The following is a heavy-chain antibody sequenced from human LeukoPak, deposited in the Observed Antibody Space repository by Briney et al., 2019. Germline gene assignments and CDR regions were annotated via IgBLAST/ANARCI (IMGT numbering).Heavy chain of an antibody. V-gene: IGHV6-1*01. J-gene: IGHJ4*02. CDR3: AKSAYFREYFDY. D-gene: IGHD2-8*01. CDR1: GDSVSSISAT. CDR2: TYYRSTWHN. Sequence: SQTLSLTFAISGDSVSSISATWNWLRQSPSRGLEWLGRTYYRSTWHNDYAASVKSQITIDPDTSKNQFFLQLNSVTLEDTAVYYCAKSAYFREYFDYWGQGSLVTVSS.